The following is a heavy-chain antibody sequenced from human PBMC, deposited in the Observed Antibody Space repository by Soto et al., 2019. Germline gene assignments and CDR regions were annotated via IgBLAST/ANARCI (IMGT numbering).Heavy chain of an antibody. Sequence: GGSLRLSCAASGFTFSSYAMHWVRQAPGKGLEWVAVISYDGSKKYYADSVKGRFTIPRDNSKNTLYLQMNSLRAEDKAVYYCARDGAIRPLNHSYYYGMDVWGQGTTVTVSS. CDR3: ARDGAIRPLNHSYYYGMDV. D-gene: IGHD2-21*01. J-gene: IGHJ6*02. CDR1: GFTFSSYA. CDR2: ISYDGSKK. V-gene: IGHV3-30-3*01.